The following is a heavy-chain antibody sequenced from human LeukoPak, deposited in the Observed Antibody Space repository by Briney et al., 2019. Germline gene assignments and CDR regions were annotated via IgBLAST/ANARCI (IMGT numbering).Heavy chain of an antibody. CDR2: IKQDGSEK. J-gene: IGHJ6*03. V-gene: IGHV3-7*01. CDR1: GFTFSNYA. D-gene: IGHD5-12*01. CDR3: ARDEIVATTKANYYYYMDV. Sequence: AGGSLRLSCAASGFTFSNYAMSWVRQAPGKGLEWVANIKQDGSEKYYVDSVKGRFTISRDNAKNSLYLQMNSLRAEDTAVYYCARDEIVATTKANYYYYMDVWGKGTTVTISS.